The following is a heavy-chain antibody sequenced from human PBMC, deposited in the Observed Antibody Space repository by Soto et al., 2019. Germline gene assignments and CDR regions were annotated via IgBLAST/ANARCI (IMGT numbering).Heavy chain of an antibody. V-gene: IGHV3-7*01. J-gene: IGHJ6*03. D-gene: IGHD3-10*01. CDR1: GFTFSSYW. Sequence: PGGSLRLSCAASGFTFSSYWMSWVRQAPGKGLEWVANIKQDGSEKYYVDSVKGRFTISRDNAKNSLYLQMNSLRAEDTAVYYCARDMHRPLLWLGETYSSGYMDVWGKGTTVTVSS. CDR3: ARDMHRPLLWLGETYSSGYMDV. CDR2: IKQDGSEK.